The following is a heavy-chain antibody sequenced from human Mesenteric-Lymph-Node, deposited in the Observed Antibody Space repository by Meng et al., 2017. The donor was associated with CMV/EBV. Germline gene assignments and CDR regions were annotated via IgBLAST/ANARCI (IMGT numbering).Heavy chain of an antibody. D-gene: IGHD6-13*01. Sequence: GGSLRLSCAASGFTFNNYAMHWVRQAPGKGLEWVAVISYDGSNKYYADSVKGRFTISRDNSKNTLYLQMNSLRAEDTAVYYCARAGGYSSYHYFDHWGQGTLVTVSS. CDR1: GFTFNNYA. J-gene: IGHJ4*02. CDR3: ARAGGYSSYHYFDH. CDR2: ISYDGSNK. V-gene: IGHV3-30-3*01.